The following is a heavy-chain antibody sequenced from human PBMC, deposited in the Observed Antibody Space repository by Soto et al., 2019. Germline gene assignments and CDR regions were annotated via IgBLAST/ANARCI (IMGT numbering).Heavy chain of an antibody. CDR3: ARDYWDYYYDSSGPTPGY. V-gene: IGHV1-18*04. CDR2: ISAYNGNT. CDR1: GYTFASCG. J-gene: IGHJ4*02. D-gene: IGHD3-22*01. Sequence: ASVEVSCKASGYTFASCGSSWVRQAPGQGLEWMGWISAYNGNTNYAQKLQGRVTMTTDTSTSTAYMELRSLRSDDTAVYYCARDYWDYYYDSSGPTPGYWGQGTLVPGFS.